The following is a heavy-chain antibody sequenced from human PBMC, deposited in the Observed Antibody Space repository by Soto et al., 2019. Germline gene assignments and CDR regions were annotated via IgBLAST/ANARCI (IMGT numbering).Heavy chain of an antibody. CDR1: GFTFSNYA. J-gene: IGHJ3*02. CDR2: ISYDGSNK. Sequence: GGSLRLSCAASGFTFSNYAMDWVRQAPGKGLEWVAVISYDGSNKYYADSVKGRFTISRDNSKNTLYLQMNSLRAEDTAVYYCAREQYYYDSSGYYPDAFDIWGQGTMVTVSS. D-gene: IGHD3-22*01. V-gene: IGHV3-30-3*01. CDR3: AREQYYYDSSGYYPDAFDI.